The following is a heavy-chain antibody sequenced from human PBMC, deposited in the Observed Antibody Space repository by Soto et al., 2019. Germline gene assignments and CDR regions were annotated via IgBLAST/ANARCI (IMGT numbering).Heavy chain of an antibody. J-gene: IGHJ4*02. CDR3: ARRSSGWYFDY. CDR1: GFTFSSYA. Sequence: EVQLLESGGGLVQPGGSLRLSCAASGFTFSSYAMNWVRQAPGKGLEWVSVISGSGGSTYYADSVKGRFTISRDTSKNSLYLKMNSLRAEDTAVYYCARRSSGWYFDYWGQGTLVTVSS. CDR2: ISGSGGST. V-gene: IGHV3-23*01. D-gene: IGHD6-19*01.